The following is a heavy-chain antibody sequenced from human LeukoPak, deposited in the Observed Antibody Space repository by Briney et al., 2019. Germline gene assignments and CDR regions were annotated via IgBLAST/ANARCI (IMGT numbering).Heavy chain of an antibody. CDR1: GGSVSSYY. D-gene: IGHD2-15*01. Sequence: SETLSLTCSVSGGSVSSYYWSWVRQTPGKGLEWIGYISHTETTDCGPSLRSRVTMSLDTSKNQFSLKLRSVTAADTGVYFCARGYCSHEICQVFPSWGQGILVTVSS. CDR3: ARGYCSHEICQVFPS. V-gene: IGHV4-59*02. J-gene: IGHJ5*02. CDR2: ISHTETT.